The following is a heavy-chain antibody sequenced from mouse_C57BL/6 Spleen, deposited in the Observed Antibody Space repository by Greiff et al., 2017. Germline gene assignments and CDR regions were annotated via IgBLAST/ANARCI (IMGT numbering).Heavy chain of an antibody. Sequence: QVQLKESGAELVKPGASVKISCKASGYAFSSYWMNWVKQRPGKGLEWIGQIYPGDGDTNYNGKFKGKATLTADKSSSPAYMQLSSLTSEDSAVYFCARQAITTEEYFDVWGTGTTVTVSS. CDR2: IYPGDGDT. J-gene: IGHJ1*03. CDR1: GYAFSSYW. V-gene: IGHV1-80*01. D-gene: IGHD1-1*01. CDR3: ARQAITTEEYFDV.